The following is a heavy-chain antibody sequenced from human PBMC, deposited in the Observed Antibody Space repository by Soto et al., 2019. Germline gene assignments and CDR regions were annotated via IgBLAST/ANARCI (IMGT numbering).Heavy chain of an antibody. CDR2: ISYDGSNK. D-gene: IGHD4-17*01. CDR3: ARIWSTVTKRDY. CDR1: GVTFSRYS. J-gene: IGHJ4*02. V-gene: IGHV3-30-3*01. Sequence: PGGSRAVARAAAGVTFSRYSMHRVRQAPGKGLEWVAVISYDGSNKYYADSVKGRFTISRDNSKNTLYLQMNSLRAEDTAVYYCARIWSTVTKRDYWGQGTLVTVPQ.